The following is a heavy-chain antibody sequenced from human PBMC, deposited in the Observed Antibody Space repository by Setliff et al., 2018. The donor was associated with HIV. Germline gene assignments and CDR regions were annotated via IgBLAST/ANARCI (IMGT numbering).Heavy chain of an antibody. V-gene: IGHV1-2*06. Sequence: ASVKVSCKASGSIFTDYHIHWVRQAPGQGPEWMGRFNPNSGVTNSPQKFQGRVTMTRDTSINTAYMELTRLTSDDTAFYYCAREPSGDFWSGYSSRGLDYWGRGTLVTVSS. J-gene: IGHJ4*02. CDR3: AREPSGDFWSGYSSRGLDY. D-gene: IGHD3-3*01. CDR2: FNPNSGVT. CDR1: GSIFTDYH.